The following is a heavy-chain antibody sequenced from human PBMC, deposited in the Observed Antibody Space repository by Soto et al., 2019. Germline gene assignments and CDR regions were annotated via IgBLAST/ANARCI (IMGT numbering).Heavy chain of an antibody. CDR2: VSGDNGHT. CDR1: GYIFTTHG. J-gene: IGHJ5*02. Sequence: QVQLVQSGAEVKKPGASVKVSCKASGYIFTTHGISWVRQAPGQGLEWMGWVSGDNGHTNYAQRLQGRVTLTTDTSTNTAYMELRSLRSDDTAVYYCARDLGYCRSGTCSREWFDPWGQGTLVTVSS. D-gene: IGHD2-15*01. CDR3: ARDLGYCRSGTCSREWFDP. V-gene: IGHV1-18*01.